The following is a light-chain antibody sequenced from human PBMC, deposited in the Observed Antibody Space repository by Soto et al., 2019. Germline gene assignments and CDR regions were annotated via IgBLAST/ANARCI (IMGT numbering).Light chain of an antibody. CDR3: QQRSNWPST. J-gene: IGKJ4*01. CDR2: DAS. Sequence: EIVLTQSPATLSLSPGERATLSCRASQSVSSYLAWYQQKPGQAPRLLMYDASNRATGIPARFSGSGSGTDFTLTISRLEPEDFTVYYCQQRSNWPSTFGGGTKVEIK. V-gene: IGKV3-11*01. CDR1: QSVSSY.